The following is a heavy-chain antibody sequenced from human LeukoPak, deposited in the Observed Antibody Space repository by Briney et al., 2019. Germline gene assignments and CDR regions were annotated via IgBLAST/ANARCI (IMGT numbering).Heavy chain of an antibody. CDR1: GGSISSYY. D-gene: IGHD3-10*01. CDR3: ARAVTMVRGVTHYYYYYMDV. CDR2: IYYSGST. V-gene: IGHV4-59*01. J-gene: IGHJ6*03. Sequence: SETLSLTCTVSGGSISSYYWSWIRQPPGKGLEWIGYIYYSGSTNYNPSLKSRVTISVDTSKNQFSLKLSSVTAADTAVYYCARAVTMVRGVTHYYYYYMDVWGKGTTVTISS.